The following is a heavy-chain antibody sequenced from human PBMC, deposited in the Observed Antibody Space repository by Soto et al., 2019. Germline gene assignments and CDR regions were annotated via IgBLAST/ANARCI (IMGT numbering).Heavy chain of an antibody. J-gene: IGHJ5*02. CDR2: MYSGGNT. D-gene: IGHD3-22*01. V-gene: IGHV4-39*01. Sequence: SETLSLTCTVSGGSFSSSTYYWGWIRQPPGKGLEWIGSMYSGGNTYYNPSLESRVTVSVDTSKNHFSLKLTSVTAADTAMYYCARQPYDSTGYYYGAWGQGTLVTVS. CDR3: ARQPYDSTGYYYGA. CDR1: GGSFSSSTYY.